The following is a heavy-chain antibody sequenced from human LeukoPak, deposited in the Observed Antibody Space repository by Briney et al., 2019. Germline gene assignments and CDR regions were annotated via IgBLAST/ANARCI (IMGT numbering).Heavy chain of an antibody. D-gene: IGHD3-22*01. CDR3: AKDLATHLYYYDSHPNYYFDY. J-gene: IGHJ4*02. Sequence: QTGGSLRLSCAASGFTFSNYAMSWVRQAPGKGLEWVSAISGSGGSTYYADSVKGRFTISRDNSKNTLYLQMNSLRTEDTAVYYCAKDLATHLYYYDSHPNYYFDYWGQGTLVTVSS. V-gene: IGHV3-23*01. CDR2: ISGSGGST. CDR1: GFTFSNYA.